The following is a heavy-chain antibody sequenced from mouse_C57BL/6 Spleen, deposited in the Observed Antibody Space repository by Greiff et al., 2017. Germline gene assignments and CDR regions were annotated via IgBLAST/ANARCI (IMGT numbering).Heavy chain of an antibody. CDR3: ARHGSSYPDY. J-gene: IGHJ2*01. V-gene: IGHV1-82*01. CDR1: GYAFSSSW. CDR2: INPGDGDT. D-gene: IGHD1-1*01. Sequence: QVQLQQSGPELVKPGASVKLSCTASGYAFSSSWMNWVKQRPGKGLEWIGRINPGDGDTNYNGKVKGQATLTADKSSSTAYMQLTSLTSEDSAVYFCARHGSSYPDYWGQGTTLTVSS.